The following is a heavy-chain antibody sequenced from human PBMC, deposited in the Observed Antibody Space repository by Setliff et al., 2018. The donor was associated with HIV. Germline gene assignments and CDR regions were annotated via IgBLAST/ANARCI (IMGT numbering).Heavy chain of an antibody. D-gene: IGHD3-10*01. V-gene: IGHV1-2*06. CDR2: INPNSGGT. CDR3: ARDYGSGSYYPY. J-gene: IGHJ4*02. Sequence: ASVKVSCKASGYTFTGYYMHWVRQAPGQGLEWMGRINPNSGGTKYAQKFQGRVTMTRDTSISTAYMELSSLRAEDTSVYYCARDYGSGSYYPYWGQGTLVTVSS. CDR1: GYTFTGYY.